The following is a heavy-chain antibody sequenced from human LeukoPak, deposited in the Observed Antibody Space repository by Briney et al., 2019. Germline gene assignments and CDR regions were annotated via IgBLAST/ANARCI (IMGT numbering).Heavy chain of an antibody. CDR2: IHPGDSNA. J-gene: IGHJ4*02. CDR3: ARHEGGGWTAPFDY. Sequence: GESLKISCKASGYSFTSYLIAWVRQMPGKGLEWMGIIHPGDSNARYSPSFQGQVTVSVDHSITTAYLQWSSLKASDTAMYYCARHEGGGWTAPFDYWGQGTLVTVSS. V-gene: IGHV5-51*01. D-gene: IGHD6-19*01. CDR1: GYSFTSYL.